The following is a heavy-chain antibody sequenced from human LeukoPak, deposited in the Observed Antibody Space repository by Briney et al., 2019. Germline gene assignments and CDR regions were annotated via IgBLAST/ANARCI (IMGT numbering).Heavy chain of an antibody. Sequence: ASVKVSGKASGYTFTSYAMNWVRQAPGQGLEWMGWINTNTGNPTYAQGFTGRFVFSLDTSVSTAYLQISSLKAEDTAVYYCARNHSSLGLRFGDYYMDVWGKGTTVTVSS. CDR1: GYTFTSYA. J-gene: IGHJ6*03. CDR2: INTNTGNP. V-gene: IGHV7-4-1*02. D-gene: IGHD5-12*01. CDR3: ARNHSSLGLRFGDYYMDV.